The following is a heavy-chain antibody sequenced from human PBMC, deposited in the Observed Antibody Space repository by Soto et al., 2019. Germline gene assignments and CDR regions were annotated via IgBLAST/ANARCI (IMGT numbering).Heavy chain of an antibody. CDR3: AKPSTRYCGGDCSWDY. Sequence: GGSLRLSCAASGFTFSSYAMSWVRQGPGKGLEWVSAISESGASTYYADSVKGRFTISRDNSKNTLYLQMNSLGVEDTAVYYCAKPSTRYCGGDCSWDYWGQGTLVTVSS. D-gene: IGHD2-21*02. CDR2: ISESGAST. V-gene: IGHV3-23*01. CDR1: GFTFSSYA. J-gene: IGHJ4*02.